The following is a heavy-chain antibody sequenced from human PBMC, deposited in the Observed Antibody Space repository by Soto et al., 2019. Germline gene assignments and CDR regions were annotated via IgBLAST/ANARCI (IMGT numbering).Heavy chain of an antibody. D-gene: IGHD6-19*01. CDR2: INYSGST. CDR3: ARERLAVAGKGGWFDP. V-gene: IGHV4-39*02. Sequence: NPSETLSLTCTVSGASIISSSYYWGWIRQPPGKGLEWIGSINYSGSTYYNPSLKSRVTISADTSKNQFSLKLRSVTAADTAVYYCARERLAVAGKGGWFDPLGQETLVTVSS. J-gene: IGHJ5*02. CDR1: GASIISSSYY.